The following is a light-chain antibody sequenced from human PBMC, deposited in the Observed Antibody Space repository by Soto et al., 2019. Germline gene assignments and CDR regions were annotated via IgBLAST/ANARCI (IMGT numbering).Light chain of an antibody. Sequence: EFVLTQSPGTLSLSPVERATLSCMASQTIRNNYLAWYQQKPCQAPRLLIYDASNRATGIPARFSGSGSGTDFTLTISSLEPEDFAVYYCQQRSNWPRTFGQGTKVDIK. CDR2: DAS. CDR3: QQRSNWPRT. J-gene: IGKJ1*01. CDR1: QTIRNNY. V-gene: IGKV3-11*01.